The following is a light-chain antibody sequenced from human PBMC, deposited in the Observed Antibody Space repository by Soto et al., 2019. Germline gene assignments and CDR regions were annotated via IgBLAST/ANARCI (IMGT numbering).Light chain of an antibody. J-gene: IGKJ1*01. CDR1: QTISSSY. Sequence: EIVLTQSPGTLSLSPGERATLSCRASQTISSSYLAWYQQKHGQAPRLLIYGASSRPTGIPDMFSGSGSGTDFTLTISRLEPEDFAVYYCQQYGSSSWTFGQGTKMDIK. V-gene: IGKV3-20*01. CDR3: QQYGSSSWT. CDR2: GAS.